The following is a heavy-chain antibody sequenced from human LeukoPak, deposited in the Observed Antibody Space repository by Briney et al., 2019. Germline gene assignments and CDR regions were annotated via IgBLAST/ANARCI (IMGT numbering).Heavy chain of an antibody. CDR1: GYSISSGYY. J-gene: IGHJ4*02. Sequence: SETLSLTCTVSGYSISSGYYWGWIRQPPGKGLEWIGSIYHSGSTYYNPSLKSRVTISVDTSKNQFSLKLSSVTAADTAVYYCARSYCSGGSCYSRSFDYWGQGTLVTVSS. CDR2: IYHSGST. D-gene: IGHD2-15*01. V-gene: IGHV4-38-2*02. CDR3: ARSYCSGGSCYSRSFDY.